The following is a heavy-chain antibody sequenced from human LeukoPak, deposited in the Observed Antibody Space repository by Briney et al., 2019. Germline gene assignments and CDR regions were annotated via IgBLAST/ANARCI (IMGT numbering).Heavy chain of an antibody. D-gene: IGHD2-2*01. CDR1: GGTFSSYA. V-gene: IGHV1-69*05. J-gene: IGHJ4*02. CDR3: ARTTRGSTSSINLGN. Sequence: VASVKVSCKASGGTFSSYAISWVRQAPGRGLEWMGGIIPIFGTANYAQKFQGRVTITTDESTSTAYMELSSLRSEDTAVYYCARTTRGSTSSINLGNWGQGTLVTVSS. CDR2: IIPIFGTA.